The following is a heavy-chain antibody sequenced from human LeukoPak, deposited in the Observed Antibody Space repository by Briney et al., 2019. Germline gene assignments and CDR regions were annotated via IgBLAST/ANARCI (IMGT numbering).Heavy chain of an antibody. V-gene: IGHV1-8*03. D-gene: IGHD4-17*01. Sequence: ASVKVSCKTSGYTFTTYHINWVRQATGQGLEWLGWMNPYSGDRGYAQKFQGRLSITSDTSINTAYMELSSLRSDDTSVYFCARTTSLTASGYDYWGQGTLVTVSS. CDR2: MNPYSGDR. CDR1: GYTFTTYH. J-gene: IGHJ4*02. CDR3: ARTTSLTASGYDY.